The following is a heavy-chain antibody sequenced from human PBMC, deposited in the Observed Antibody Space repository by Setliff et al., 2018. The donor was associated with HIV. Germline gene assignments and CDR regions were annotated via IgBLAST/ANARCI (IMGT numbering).Heavy chain of an antibody. D-gene: IGHD3-10*01. Sequence: GGSLRLSCAASGYTVSNYAMSWVRQAPGKGLEWVSGISGSVGSTYYADSVKGRFTISRDNSNNTLYLRMNSLTAEDTAVYYCAKDFLAGGSGSYLGFDYWGQGTLVTVSS. V-gene: IGHV3-23*01. CDR1: GYTVSNYA. CDR3: AKDFLAGGSGSYLGFDY. J-gene: IGHJ4*02. CDR2: ISGSVGST.